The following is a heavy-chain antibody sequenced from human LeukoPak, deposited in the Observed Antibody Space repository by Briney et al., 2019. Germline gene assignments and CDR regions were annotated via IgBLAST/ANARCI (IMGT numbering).Heavy chain of an antibody. Sequence: GGSLRLSCVASGLSLSGYWMYWVRQAPGKGLMYISRNNGDGSTTNYADVVKGRFTMSRDNVKNTLYLQMNSLRVEDTAVYYCARDPRNVGLAPWGQGTLVTVSS. CDR3: ARDPRNVGLAP. V-gene: IGHV3-74*01. CDR2: NNGDGSTT. J-gene: IGHJ5*02. CDR1: GLSLSGYW. D-gene: IGHD2-15*01.